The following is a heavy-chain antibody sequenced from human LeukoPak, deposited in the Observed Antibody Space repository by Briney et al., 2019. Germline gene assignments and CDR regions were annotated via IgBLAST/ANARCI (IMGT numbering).Heavy chain of an antibody. D-gene: IGHD4-17*01. Sequence: GGSLRLSCAASRFTFSSYSMNWVRQAPGKGLEWVSSISSSGSYIYYADSVKGRFTISRDNAKNSLYLQMNSLRAEDTAVYYCARDADCGDHVMDYWGQGTLVTVSS. J-gene: IGHJ4*02. V-gene: IGHV3-21*01. CDR3: ARDADCGDHVMDY. CDR2: ISSSGSYI. CDR1: RFTFSSYS.